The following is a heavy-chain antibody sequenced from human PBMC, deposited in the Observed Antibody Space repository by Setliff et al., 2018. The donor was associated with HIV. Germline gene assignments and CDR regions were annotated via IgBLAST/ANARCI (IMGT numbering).Heavy chain of an antibody. CDR3: AKVPVEMATITLLFFDY. Sequence: GESLKISCAASGFTFSSYAMSWVRQAPGKGLEWVSAISGSGGSTYYADSVKGRFTISRDNSKNTLYLQMNSLRAEDTAVYYCAKVPVEMATITLLFFDYWGQGT. CDR2: ISGSGGST. D-gene: IGHD5-12*01. CDR1: GFTFSSYA. V-gene: IGHV3-23*01. J-gene: IGHJ4*02.